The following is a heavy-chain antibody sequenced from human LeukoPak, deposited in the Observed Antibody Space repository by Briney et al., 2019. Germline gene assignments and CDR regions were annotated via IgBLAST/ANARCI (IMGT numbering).Heavy chain of an antibody. J-gene: IGHJ1*01. CDR3: AKDPQGYERPIEH. CDR1: GFMFNSYA. V-gene: IGHV3-23*01. CDR2: ISGSGRNT. D-gene: IGHD2-2*01. Sequence: GSLRLSCAASGFMFNSYAMNWVRQAPGKGLEWVSAISGSGRNTYYADSVKGRLTVSRDNSKNTLYLQMNSLRAEDTAMYYCAKDPQGYERPIEHWGQGTLATVSS.